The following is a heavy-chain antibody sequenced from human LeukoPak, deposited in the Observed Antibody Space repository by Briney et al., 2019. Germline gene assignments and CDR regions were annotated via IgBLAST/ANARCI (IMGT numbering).Heavy chain of an antibody. Sequence: ASVKVSCKASGYTFTGYYMHWVQQAPGQGLEWMGRINPNSGGPNYAQEFQGRVTMTRDTSISTAYMELSRLRSDDTAVYYCPRDRDYSGSWGTYWYFDLWGRGTLVTVSS. J-gene: IGHJ2*01. CDR2: INPNSGGP. D-gene: IGHD6-13*01. CDR1: GYTFTGYY. V-gene: IGHV1-2*06. CDR3: PRDRDYSGSWGTYWYFDL.